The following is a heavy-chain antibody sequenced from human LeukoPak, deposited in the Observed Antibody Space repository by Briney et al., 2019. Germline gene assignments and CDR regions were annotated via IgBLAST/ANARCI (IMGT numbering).Heavy chain of an antibody. CDR2: IYYSGST. CDR1: GGSISSYY. V-gene: IGHV4-59*01. Sequence: SETLSLTCTVSGGSISSYYWSWIRQPPGKGLEWIGYIYYSGSTNYNPSLKSRVTISVDTSKNQFSLKLSSVTAADTAVCYCARAGGDGYNDYWGQGTLVTVSS. CDR3: ARAGGDGYNDY. D-gene: IGHD5-24*01. J-gene: IGHJ4*02.